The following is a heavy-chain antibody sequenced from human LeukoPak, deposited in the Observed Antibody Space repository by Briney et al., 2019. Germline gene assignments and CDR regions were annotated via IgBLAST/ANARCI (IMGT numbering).Heavy chain of an antibody. J-gene: IGHJ4*02. D-gene: IGHD6-19*01. CDR1: GGSISSSSYY. CDR3: ARSGYSSGWYEKYFDY. Sequence: SETLSLTCTVSGGSISSSSYYWGWIRQPPGKGLEWIGSIYYSGSTYYNPSLKSRVTISVDTSKNQFSLKLSSVTAADTAVYYCARSGYSSGWYEKYFDYWGQGTLVTVSS. CDR2: IYYSGST. V-gene: IGHV4-39*01.